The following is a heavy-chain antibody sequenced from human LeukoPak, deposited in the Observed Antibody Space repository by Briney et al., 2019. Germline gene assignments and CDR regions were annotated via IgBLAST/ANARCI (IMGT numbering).Heavy chain of an antibody. CDR2: ISDVGSHK. Sequence: GGSLRLSCTASEFTFSNYAMHWVRQAPGKGLEWVAVISDVGSHKEYADSVKGRFTISRDNSKNTLYLQMNSLRAEDTAVYYCARVVSSGWYSFDYWGQGTPVTVSS. J-gene: IGHJ4*02. V-gene: IGHV3-30-3*01. CDR1: EFTFSNYA. CDR3: ARVVSSGWYSFDY. D-gene: IGHD6-19*01.